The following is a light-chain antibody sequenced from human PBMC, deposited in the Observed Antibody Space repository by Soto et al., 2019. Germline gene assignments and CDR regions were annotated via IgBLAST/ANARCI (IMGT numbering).Light chain of an antibody. V-gene: IGKV3-15*01. CDR2: GAS. CDR3: QQYNSWPFT. CDR1: QSVSSN. Sequence: EVVMTQSPATLSVSPGERATLACRASQSVSSNLAWYQQKPGQAPRLLIYGASTRATGIPARFSVSESGTEFTLTISSLQSEDFAVYYCQQYNSWPFTFGPGTKVDIK. J-gene: IGKJ3*01.